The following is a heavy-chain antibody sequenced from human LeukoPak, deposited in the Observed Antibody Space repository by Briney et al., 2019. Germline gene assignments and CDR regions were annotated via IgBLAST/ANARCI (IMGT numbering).Heavy chain of an antibody. V-gene: IGHV4-59*01. Sequence: SETLSLTCTVSGGSISSYYWSWIRQPPGKGLEWIGYIYYSGSTNYNPSPKSRVTISVDTSKNQFSLKLSSVTAADTAVYYCARELDYYGSGSPTKGYYFDYWGQGTLVTVSS. CDR1: GGSISSYY. CDR2: IYYSGST. CDR3: ARELDYYGSGSPTKGYYFDY. D-gene: IGHD3-10*01. J-gene: IGHJ4*02.